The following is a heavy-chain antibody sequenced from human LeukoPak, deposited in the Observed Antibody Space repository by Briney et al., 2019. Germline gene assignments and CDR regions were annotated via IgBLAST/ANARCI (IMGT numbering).Heavy chain of an antibody. D-gene: IGHD3-22*01. CDR3: ASVARPDYYDSSGYYGVFDY. CDR1: GFTFSPYS. V-gene: IGHV3-48*01. J-gene: IGHJ4*02. CDR2: ISSSSSTI. Sequence: PGGSLRLSCAASGFTFSPYSMNWVRQAPGKGLEWVSYISSSSSTIYYADSVKGRFTISRDNAKNSLYLQMNSLRAEDTAVYYCASVARPDYYDSSGYYGVFDYWGQGTLVTVSS.